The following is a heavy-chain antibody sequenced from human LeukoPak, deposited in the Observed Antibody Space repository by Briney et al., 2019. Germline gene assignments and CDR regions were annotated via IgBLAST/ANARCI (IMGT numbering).Heavy chain of an antibody. D-gene: IGHD6-13*01. CDR1: GFTFSSYG. V-gene: IGHV3-30*02. Sequence: QSGGSLRLSCAASGFTFSSYGMHWVRQAPGKGLEWVAFIRYDGSNKYYADSVKGRFTISRDNSKNTLYLQMNSLRAEDTAVYYCAKALTGYSSSWHHVSGPDYYYYYMDVWGKGTTVTISS. CDR2: IRYDGSNK. J-gene: IGHJ6*03. CDR3: AKALTGYSSSWHHVSGPDYYYYYMDV.